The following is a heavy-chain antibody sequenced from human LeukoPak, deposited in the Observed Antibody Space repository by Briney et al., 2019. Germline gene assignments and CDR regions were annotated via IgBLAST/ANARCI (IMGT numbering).Heavy chain of an antibody. J-gene: IGHJ5*02. CDR1: GFTFSSYG. D-gene: IGHD3-3*01. CDR3: AKDGSGGRFLEWSDNWFDP. CDR2: ISYDGSNK. Sequence: PGGSLRLSCAASGFTFSSYGMHWVRQAPGKGLEWVAVISYDGSNKYYADSVKGRFTISRGNSKNTLYLQMNSLRAEDTAVYYCAKDGSGGRFLEWSDNWFDPWGQGTLVTVSS. V-gene: IGHV3-30*18.